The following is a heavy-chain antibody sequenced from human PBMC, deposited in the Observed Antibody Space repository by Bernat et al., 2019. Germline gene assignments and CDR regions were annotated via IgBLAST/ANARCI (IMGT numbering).Heavy chain of an antibody. CDR2: IRYDGSNK. CDR1: GFTFSSYG. Sequence: QVLLVESGGGVVQPGRSLRLSCVASGFTFSSYGMHWVRQAPGKGLEWVAFIRYDGSNKYYADSVKGRFTISRDNSKNTLYLQMNSLRAEDTAVYYCAKERLRRDGMDVWGQGTTVTVSS. D-gene: IGHD4-17*01. CDR3: AKERLRRDGMDV. V-gene: IGHV3-30*02. J-gene: IGHJ6*02.